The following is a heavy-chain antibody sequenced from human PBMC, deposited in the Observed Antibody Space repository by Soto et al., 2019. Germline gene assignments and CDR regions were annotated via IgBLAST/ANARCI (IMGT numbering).Heavy chain of an antibody. CDR3: ARDLRVTDYYGSGSYAYYYGMDV. D-gene: IGHD3-10*01. J-gene: IGHJ6*02. CDR2: IYSGGST. V-gene: IGHV3-53*04. Sequence: GESLKISCAASGFTVSSNYMSWVRQAPGKGLEWVSVIYSGGSTYYADSVKGRFTISRHNSKNTLYLQMNSLRAEDTAVYYCARDLRVTDYYGSGSYAYYYGMDVWGQGTTVTVSS. CDR1: GFTVSSNY.